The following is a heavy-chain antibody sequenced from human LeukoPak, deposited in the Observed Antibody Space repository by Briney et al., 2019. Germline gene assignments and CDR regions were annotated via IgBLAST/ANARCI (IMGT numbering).Heavy chain of an antibody. D-gene: IGHD6-13*01. CDR3: ACSSSWRTPYYYYYMDV. CDR2: FDPEDGET. V-gene: IGHV1-24*01. Sequence: ASVRVSCKVSGYTLTELSMHWVRQAPGKGLEWMGGFDPEDGETIYAQKFQGRVTMTEDTSTDTAYMELSSLRSEDTAVYYCACSSSWRTPYYYYYMDVWGKGTTVTISS. J-gene: IGHJ6*03. CDR1: GYTLTELS.